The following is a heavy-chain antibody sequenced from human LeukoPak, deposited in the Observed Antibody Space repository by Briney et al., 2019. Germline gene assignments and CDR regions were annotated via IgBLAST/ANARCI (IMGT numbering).Heavy chain of an antibody. V-gene: IGHV3-15*01. CDR1: GPSFSNAW. J-gene: IGHJ4*02. CDR2: IQSKTDGGTT. CDR3: TTDQVGSSWPYYFDY. Sequence: GGCLRLSCAASGPSFSNAWMSWVRPAPGKWRGWVGPIQSKTDGGTTDYAAPVKGRFTISRDDSKNTLYLQMNSLKTEDTAVYYCTTDQVGSSWPYYFDYWGQGTLVIVSS. D-gene: IGHD6-13*01.